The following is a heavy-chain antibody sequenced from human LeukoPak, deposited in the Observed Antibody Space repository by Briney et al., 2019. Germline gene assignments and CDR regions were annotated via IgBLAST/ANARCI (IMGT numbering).Heavy chain of an antibody. CDR1: GFTFSDYS. J-gene: IGHJ4*02. V-gene: IGHV3-48*04. CDR3: ARGAYSSGWAYFDH. D-gene: IGHD6-19*01. CDR2: ISFSVNTK. Sequence: GGSLRLSCAASGFTFSDYSMNWVRQAPGKGLEWVSYISFSVNTKYYGDSVKGRFTISRDNAKNSLYLHMDSLRAEDTAVYYCARGAYSSGWAYFDHWGQGTLVTFSS.